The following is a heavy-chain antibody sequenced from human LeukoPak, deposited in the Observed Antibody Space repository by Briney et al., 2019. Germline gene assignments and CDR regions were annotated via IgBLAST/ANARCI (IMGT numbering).Heavy chain of an antibody. Sequence: GGSLRLSCAASGFTFSGYSMNWVRQAPGKGLEWVSSISSSSSYIYYADSVKGRFTISRDNAKNSLYLQMNSLRAEDTAVYYCARDPGVPAAVLDYWGQGTLVTVSS. D-gene: IGHD2-2*01. CDR3: ARDPGVPAAVLDY. V-gene: IGHV3-21*01. J-gene: IGHJ4*02. CDR1: GFTFSGYS. CDR2: ISSSSSYI.